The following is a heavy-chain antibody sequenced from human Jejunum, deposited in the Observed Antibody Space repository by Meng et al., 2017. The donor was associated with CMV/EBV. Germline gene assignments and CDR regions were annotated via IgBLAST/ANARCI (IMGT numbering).Heavy chain of an antibody. J-gene: IGHJ4*02. CDR2: ISAYNGNT. Sequence: QRLLGRVGAEGKKPGASVTASSEASGFIFTSYAISWVRQAPGQGLQYMGWISAYNGNTNYAQELQGRVTMTTDTSTSTAYMELRSLRFDDTAVYYCARFYCSSTSCPHVLFDYWGQGTLVTVSS. CDR1: GFIFTSYA. D-gene: IGHD2-2*01. CDR3: ARFYCSSTSCPHVLFDY. V-gene: IGHV1-18*01.